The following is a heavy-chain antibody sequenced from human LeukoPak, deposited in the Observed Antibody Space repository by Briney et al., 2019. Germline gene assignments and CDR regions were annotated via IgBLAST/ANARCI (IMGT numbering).Heavy chain of an antibody. CDR3: AREGGVSGSSTSCVNY. CDR2: INPSGSST. Sequence: ASVKVSCKASGYIFTSYYMHWVRQAPGQGLEWMGIINPSGSSTSYAQKFQGRVTMTRDTSTSTVYMELSSLRSGDTAVYYCAREGGVSGSSTSCVNYWGQGTLVTVSS. CDR1: GYIFTSYY. J-gene: IGHJ4*02. V-gene: IGHV1-46*01. D-gene: IGHD2-2*01.